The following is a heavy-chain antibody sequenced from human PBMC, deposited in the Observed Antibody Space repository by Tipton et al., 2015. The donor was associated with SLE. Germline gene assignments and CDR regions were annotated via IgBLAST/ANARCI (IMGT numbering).Heavy chain of an antibody. CDR1: GFTFSSYE. D-gene: IGHD1-20*01. Sequence: GSLRLSCAASGFTFSSYEMNWVRQAPGKGLEWVSYISSSGSTIYYADSVKGRFTISRDNAKNSLYLQMNSLRAEDTAVYYCARGGNNWNEAGYWGQGTLVTVSS. CDR3: ARGGNNWNEAGY. CDR2: ISSSGSTI. J-gene: IGHJ4*02. V-gene: IGHV3-48*03.